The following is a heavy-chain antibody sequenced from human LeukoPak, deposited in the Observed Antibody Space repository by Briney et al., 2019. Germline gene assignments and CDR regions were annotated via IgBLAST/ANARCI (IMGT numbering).Heavy chain of an antibody. Sequence: QAGGSLRLSCAASGFTFSNYAMSWVRQAPGKGLEWVSAISGSGGSTYYADSVKGRFTISRDNSKNTLYLQMNSLRAEDTAVYYCAKDDFCSSTSCYFDYWGQGTLVTVSS. CDR3: AKDDFCSSTSCYFDY. CDR1: GFTFSNYA. CDR2: ISGSGGST. V-gene: IGHV3-23*01. D-gene: IGHD2-2*01. J-gene: IGHJ4*02.